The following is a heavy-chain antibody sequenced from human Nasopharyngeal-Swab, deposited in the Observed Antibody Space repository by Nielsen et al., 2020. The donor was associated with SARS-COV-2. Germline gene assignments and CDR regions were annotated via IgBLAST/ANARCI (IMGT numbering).Heavy chain of an antibody. CDR2: IKRDGSER. CDR3: ARVGGRTSPMGY. CDR1: GFTFRTYW. D-gene: IGHD3-10*01. Sequence: GGSLRLSCAASGFTFRTYWMTWVRQAPGKGLEWVANIKRDGSERYYVDSVKGRFTISRDNAQNSVFLQISSLRAEDTALYYCARVGGRTSPMGYWGQGTLVTVSS. V-gene: IGHV3-7*01. J-gene: IGHJ4*02.